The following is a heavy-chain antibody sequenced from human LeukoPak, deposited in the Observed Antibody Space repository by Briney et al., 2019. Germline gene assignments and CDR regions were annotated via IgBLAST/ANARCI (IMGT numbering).Heavy chain of an antibody. D-gene: IGHD3-22*01. CDR2: IKSRTDGGTT. V-gene: IGHV3-15*07. Sequence: GGSLRLSCTTSGFNFNNAWMNWVRQAPGKGLEWVGRIKSRTDGGTTVYSAPVKGRFTISRDDSKNTLYLQMNSLKTEDTAVYYCSTTYYYDSSEGYWGQGTLVTVSS. J-gene: IGHJ4*02. CDR3: STTYYYDSSEGY. CDR1: GFNFNNAW.